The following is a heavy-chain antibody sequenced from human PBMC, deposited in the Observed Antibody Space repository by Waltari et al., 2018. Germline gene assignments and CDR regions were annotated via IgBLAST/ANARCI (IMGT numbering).Heavy chain of an antibody. CDR1: GGSFSGYY. D-gene: IGHD3-10*01. Sequence: QVQLQQWGAGLLKPSETLSLTCAVYGGSFSGYYWRWIRQPPGKGLEWIGEINHSGSTNYNPSLKSRGTRSVDTSKNQFSLKVSSVSAADTAVYYCARSIRSGKDFDYWGQGTLVTVSS. CDR2: INHSGST. J-gene: IGHJ4*02. V-gene: IGHV4-34*01. CDR3: ARSIRSGKDFDY.